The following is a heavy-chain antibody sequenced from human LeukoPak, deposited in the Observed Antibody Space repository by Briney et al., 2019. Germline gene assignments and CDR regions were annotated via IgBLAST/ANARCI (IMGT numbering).Heavy chain of an antibody. Sequence: GGSLRLSCAASGFTFDDYAMHWVRQAPGKGLEWVSGTSWNSGSIGYADSVKGRFTISRDNAKNSLYLQMNSLRAEDTALYYCAKDGGDGEIDYWGQGTLVTVSS. J-gene: IGHJ4*02. D-gene: IGHD2-21*02. CDR1: GFTFDDYA. CDR2: TSWNSGSI. V-gene: IGHV3-9*01. CDR3: AKDGGDGEIDY.